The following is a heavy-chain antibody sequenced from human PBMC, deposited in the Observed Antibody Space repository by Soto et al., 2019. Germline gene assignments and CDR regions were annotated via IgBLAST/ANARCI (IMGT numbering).Heavy chain of an antibody. D-gene: IGHD2-15*01. CDR3: AKRDGSGGSRAAHFDN. J-gene: IGHJ4*01. CDR2: ISGIGGNS. Sequence: GAERLTWAASGFTFRKHAMNSVRPVPGRGWGCVSDISGIGGNSYYADSVKSRFSISRDNSKNTLFFQMNSRRLEDTAIYYCAKRDGSGGSRAAHFDNWGQGTVLTVSS. V-gene: IGHV3-23*01. CDR1: GFTFRKHA.